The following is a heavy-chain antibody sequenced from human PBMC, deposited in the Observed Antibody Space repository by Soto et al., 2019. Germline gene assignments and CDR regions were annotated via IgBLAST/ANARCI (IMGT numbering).Heavy chain of an antibody. CDR2: IIPIFGTA. V-gene: IGHV1-69*12. CDR1: GGTFSSYA. J-gene: IGHJ4*02. Sequence: QVQLVQSGAEVKKPGSSVKVSCKASGGTFSSYAISWVRQAPGQGLEWMGGIIPIFGTADYAQKFQGRATIPENESRSGAYMELSSLRSEDTAVYYCAREGGVYDYSPFDYWGQGTLVTVSS. D-gene: IGHD4-4*01. CDR3: AREGGVYDYSPFDY.